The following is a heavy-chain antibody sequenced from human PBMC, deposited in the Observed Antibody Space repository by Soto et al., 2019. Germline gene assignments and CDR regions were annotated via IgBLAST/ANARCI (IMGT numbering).Heavy chain of an antibody. Sequence: ASVKVSCKASGYTFTSYDINWVRQATGQGLEWMGWMNPNSGNTGYAQKFQGRVTMTRNTSISTAYMELSSLRSEDTAVYYCARGRSKRGYSYGRGYYYYYYMDVWGKGTTVTVSS. CDR2: MNPNSGNT. J-gene: IGHJ6*03. CDR3: ARGRSKRGYSYGRGYYYYYYMDV. V-gene: IGHV1-8*01. D-gene: IGHD5-18*01. CDR1: GYTFTSYD.